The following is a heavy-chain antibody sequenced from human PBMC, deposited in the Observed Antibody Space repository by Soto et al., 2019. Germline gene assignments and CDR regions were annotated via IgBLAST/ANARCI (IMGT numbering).Heavy chain of an antibody. Sequence: GGSLRLSCAASGFTFSNAWMSWVRQAPGKGLEWVGRIKSKTDGGKTDYASPVKGRFTISRDDSKNTLYLQMNSLKTEDTAVYYCTRARGTMVRGVTRPYYFDTWGQGTLVTVSS. V-gene: IGHV3-15*01. CDR1: GFTFSNAW. J-gene: IGHJ4*02. D-gene: IGHD3-10*01. CDR2: IKSKTDGGKT. CDR3: TRARGTMVRGVTRPYYFDT.